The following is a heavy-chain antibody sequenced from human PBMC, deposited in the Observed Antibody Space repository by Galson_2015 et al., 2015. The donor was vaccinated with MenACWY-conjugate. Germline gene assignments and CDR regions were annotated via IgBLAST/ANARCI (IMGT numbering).Heavy chain of an antibody. V-gene: IGHV3-30*01. CDR1: GFTFSSSS. D-gene: IGHD4-11*01. J-gene: IGHJ4*02. CDR2: TSDDGSNK. CDR3: AREYSNYFDK. Sequence: SLRLSCAASGFTFSSSSMHWVRQVPGKGLEWVVVTSDDGSNKYYADSVKGRFTISRDNSKNTVYLQMNSVRAEDTAVYYCAREYSNYFDKWGQGTLVTVSS.